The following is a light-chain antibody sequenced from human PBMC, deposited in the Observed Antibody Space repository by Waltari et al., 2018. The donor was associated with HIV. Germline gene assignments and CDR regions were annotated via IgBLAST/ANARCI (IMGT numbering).Light chain of an antibody. CDR3: TSYTSSSTVV. J-gene: IGLJ2*01. V-gene: IGLV2-14*01. CDR2: AVS. CDR1: SRDVGGSNH. Sequence: QSALTQPASVSGSPGQSITISCTGTSRDVGGSNHVSWYQQHPDKAPKLMIYAVSNRPSGVSNRFSGSKSGNTASLTISGLQAEDEADYYCTSYTSSSTVVFGGGTKLTVL.